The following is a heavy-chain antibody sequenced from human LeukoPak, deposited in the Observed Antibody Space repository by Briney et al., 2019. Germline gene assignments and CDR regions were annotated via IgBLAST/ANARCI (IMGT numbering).Heavy chain of an antibody. CDR2: ISSSGSDT. V-gene: IGHV3-48*03. J-gene: IGHJ2*01. D-gene: IGHD2-8*01. CDR3: AIGLYCTNGVCTDYWYFDL. Sequence: GGSLRLSCAASGFSFSSYEMNWVRQAPGKGLEWVSYISSSGSDTYYADSVKGRSTISRDNAKNSLYLQMNSLRAEDTAVYYCAIGLYCTNGVCTDYWYFDLWGGGTLVTVSS. CDR1: GFSFSSYE.